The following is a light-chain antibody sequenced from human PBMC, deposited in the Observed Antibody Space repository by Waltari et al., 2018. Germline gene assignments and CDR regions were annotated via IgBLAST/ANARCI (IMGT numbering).Light chain of an antibody. CDR3: EAWDDSLSGVL. V-gene: IGLV1-47*01. J-gene: IGLJ2*01. CDR1: SSNIGSNY. Sequence: GQRVTISCSGSSSNIGSNYVYWYQQLPGPAPKLLIYRNNQRPSGVPDRFSGSKSGTSASLAISGLRSEDEADYYCEAWDDSLSGVLFGGGTKLTV. CDR2: RNN.